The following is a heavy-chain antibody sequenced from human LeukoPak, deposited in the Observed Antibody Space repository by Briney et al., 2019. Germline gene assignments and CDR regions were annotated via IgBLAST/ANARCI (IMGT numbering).Heavy chain of an antibody. CDR3: ATPNHIVVVTASDDAFDI. CDR1: GGTFSSYA. D-gene: IGHD2-21*02. J-gene: IGHJ3*02. Sequence: SVKVSCKASGGTFSSYAISWVRQAPGQGLEWMGRIIPIFGTANYAQKFQGRVTITTDESTSTAYMELSTLRSEDTAVYYCATPNHIVVVTASDDAFDIWGQGTMVTVSS. V-gene: IGHV1-69*05. CDR2: IIPIFGTA.